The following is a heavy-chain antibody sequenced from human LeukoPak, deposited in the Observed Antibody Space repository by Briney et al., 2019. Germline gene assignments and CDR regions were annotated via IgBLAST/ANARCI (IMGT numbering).Heavy chain of an antibody. CDR2: ISSSGSTI. CDR1: GFTFSSYE. V-gene: IGHV3-48*03. J-gene: IGHJ4*02. CDR3: AKDSSSYPASSFDY. Sequence: GGSLRLSCAASGFTFSSYEMNWVRQAPGKGLEWVSYISSSGSTIYYADSVKGRFTISRDNAKNSLYLQMNSLRAEDMALYYCAKDSSSYPASSFDYWGQGTLVTVSS. D-gene: IGHD6-13*01.